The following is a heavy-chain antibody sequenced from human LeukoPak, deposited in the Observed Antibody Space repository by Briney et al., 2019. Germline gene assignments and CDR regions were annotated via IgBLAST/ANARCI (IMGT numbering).Heavy chain of an antibody. CDR1: GFTFSSYG. V-gene: IGHV3-30*02. J-gene: IGHJ4*02. CDR2: IRYDGSNK. D-gene: IGHD6-19*01. CDR3: AKEGSSGWYKSFDY. Sequence: GGSLRLSCAASGFTFSSYGMHWVRQAPGKGLEWVAFIRYDGSNKYYADSVKGRFTISRDNSKNTLYLQTNSLRAEDTAVYYCAKEGSSGWYKSFDYWGQGTLVTVSS.